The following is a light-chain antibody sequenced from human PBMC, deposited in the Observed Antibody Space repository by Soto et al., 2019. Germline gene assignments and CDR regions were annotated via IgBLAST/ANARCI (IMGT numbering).Light chain of an antibody. Sequence: QSAVTQPASVSGSPGQSITISCTGTSSDVGGYNYVSWYQQHPGKAPKLMIYEVTNRPSGVSNRFSASKSGNTASLTISGLQAEDEADYYCSSYTSSSTLVVFGGGTKLTVL. CDR2: EVT. CDR3: SSYTSSSTLVV. CDR1: SSDVGGYNY. V-gene: IGLV2-14*01. J-gene: IGLJ2*01.